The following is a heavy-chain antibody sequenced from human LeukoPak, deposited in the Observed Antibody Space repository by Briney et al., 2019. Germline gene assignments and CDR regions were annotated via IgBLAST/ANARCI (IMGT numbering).Heavy chain of an antibody. V-gene: IGHV4-39*07. Sequence: PSETLSLTCTVSGGSISSSSYYWGWIRQPPGKGLEWIGSIYYSGSTYYNPSLKSRVTISVDTSKNQFSLKLSSVTAADTAVYYCARWSYDFWSGYRFDPWGQGTLVTVSS. CDR3: ARWSYDFWSGYRFDP. CDR1: GGSISSSSYY. J-gene: IGHJ5*02. CDR2: IYYSGST. D-gene: IGHD3-3*01.